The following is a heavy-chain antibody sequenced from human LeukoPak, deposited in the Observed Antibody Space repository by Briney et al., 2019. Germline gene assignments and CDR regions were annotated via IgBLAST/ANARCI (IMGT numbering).Heavy chain of an antibody. D-gene: IGHD3-22*01. Sequence: SETLSLTCTVSGGSISSYCWSWIRQPPGKGLEWIGYIYYSGSTNYNPSLKSRVTISVDTSKNQFSLKLSSVTAADTAVYYCARVNPYYYDSSGYYVIDYWGQGTLVTVSS. CDR3: ARVNPYYYDSSGYYVIDY. J-gene: IGHJ4*02. CDR1: GGSISSYC. CDR2: IYYSGST. V-gene: IGHV4-59*01.